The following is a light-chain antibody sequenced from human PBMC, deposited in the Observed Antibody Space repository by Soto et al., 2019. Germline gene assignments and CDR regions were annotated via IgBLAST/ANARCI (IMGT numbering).Light chain of an antibody. V-gene: IGLV1-51*01. CDR1: GSNIGSNF. CDR3: GTWDSSLSVVL. Sequence: QSVLTQPPSVSAAPGQTVTISCSGSGSNIGSNFVSWYRQLPRTAPKLLIYDNNKRPSGISDRFSGSKSGTSATLAITGLQTGDEADYYCGTWDSSLSVVLFGGGTKLTVL. J-gene: IGLJ3*02. CDR2: DNN.